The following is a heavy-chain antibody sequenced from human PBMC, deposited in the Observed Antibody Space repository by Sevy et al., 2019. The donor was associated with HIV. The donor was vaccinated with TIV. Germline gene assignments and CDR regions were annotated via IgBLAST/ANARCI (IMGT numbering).Heavy chain of an antibody. D-gene: IGHD6-6*01. CDR2: ISWNSGSI. CDR3: AKDMGGIAARTYFDY. V-gene: IGHV3-9*01. Sequence: GGSLRLSCAASGFTVDDYAMHWVRQAPGKGLEWVSGISWNSGSIGYADSVKGRFTISRDNAKNSLYLQMNSLRAEDTALYYCAKDMGGIAARTYFDYWGQGTLVTVSS. CDR1: GFTVDDYA. J-gene: IGHJ4*02.